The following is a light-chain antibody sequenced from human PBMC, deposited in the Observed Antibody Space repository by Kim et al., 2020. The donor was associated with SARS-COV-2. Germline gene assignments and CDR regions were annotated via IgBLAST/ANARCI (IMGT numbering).Light chain of an antibody. CDR1: QGITSF. CDR2: TTS. Sequence: DIQMTQSPSSLSASVGDRVTITCRASQGITSFSNWYQQKPGEAPKPLIYTTSNLRSGVPSRFSGSGSGTDFTLTINNLQPEDFAIYYCPKSHSNPYSLRQGTKLEI. V-gene: IGKV1-39*01. CDR3: PKSHSNPYS. J-gene: IGKJ2*03.